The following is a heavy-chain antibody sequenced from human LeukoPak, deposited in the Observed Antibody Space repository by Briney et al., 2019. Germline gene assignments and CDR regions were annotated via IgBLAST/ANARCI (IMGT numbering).Heavy chain of an antibody. Sequence: SETLSLTCAVYGGSFSGYYWSWIRQPPGKGLEWIWEINHSGSTNYNPSLKSRVTISVDTSKNQFSLKLSSVTAADTAVYYCASSVVVVAATASVVDVWGQGTTVTVSS. V-gene: IGHV4-34*01. J-gene: IGHJ6*02. D-gene: IGHD2-15*01. CDR2: INHSGST. CDR1: GGSFSGYY. CDR3: ASSVVVVAATASVVDV.